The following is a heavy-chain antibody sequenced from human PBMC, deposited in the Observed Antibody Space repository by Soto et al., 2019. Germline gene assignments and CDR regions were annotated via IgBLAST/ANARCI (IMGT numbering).Heavy chain of an antibody. D-gene: IGHD5-18*01. CDR2: INAGNGNT. CDR1: GYTFTSYA. Sequence: GASVKVSCKASGYTFTSYAMHWVRQGPGQRLEWMGWINAGNGNTKYSQKFQGRVTITRDTSASTAYMELSSLRSEDTAVYYCARGLNGYLHYFDYWGQGTPVTVSS. CDR3: ARGLNGYLHYFDY. V-gene: IGHV1-3*01. J-gene: IGHJ4*02.